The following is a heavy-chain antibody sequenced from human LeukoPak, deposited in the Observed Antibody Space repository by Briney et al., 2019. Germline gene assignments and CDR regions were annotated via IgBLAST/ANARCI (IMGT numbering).Heavy chain of an antibody. CDR2: IYTSGST. Sequence: SETLSLTCTVSGGSISSGSYYWSWIRQPAGKGLEWIGRIYTSGSTNYNPSLKSRVTISVDTSKNQFSLKLSSVTAADTAVYYCARGIDYWGQGPLVTVSS. J-gene: IGHJ4*02. V-gene: IGHV4-61*02. D-gene: IGHD3-10*01. CDR1: GGSISSGSYY. CDR3: ARGIDY.